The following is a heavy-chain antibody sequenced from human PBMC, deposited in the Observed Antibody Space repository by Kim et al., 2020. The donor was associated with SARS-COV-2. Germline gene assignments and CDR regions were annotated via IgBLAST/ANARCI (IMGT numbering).Heavy chain of an antibody. D-gene: IGHD2-8*01. CDR2: INSNGGST. V-gene: IGHV3-64D*06. J-gene: IGHJ4*03. CDR3: VSRYCTTTACYDDY. CDR1: GSTFTNYS. Sequence: GGSLRLSCSASGSTFTNYSMHWVRQAPGKGLEYVSAINSNGGSTYYADSVKGRFTISRDNSKNTLYLQMNSLRTEDTAVYFCVSRYCTTTACYDDYW.